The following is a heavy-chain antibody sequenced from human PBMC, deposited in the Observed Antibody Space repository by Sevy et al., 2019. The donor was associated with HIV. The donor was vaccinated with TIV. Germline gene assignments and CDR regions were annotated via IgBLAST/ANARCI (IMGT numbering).Heavy chain of an antibody. D-gene: IGHD2-2*01. CDR2: LNHSGST. V-gene: IGHV4-34*01. CDR1: GGSFSGYY. J-gene: IGHJ5*02. Sequence: SETLSLTCAVHGGSFSGYYWNWIRLPPGKGLEWIGELNHSGSTNDNPSLKSRVTISVDTSKNQFSLKLSSVTAADTAVYYCARSPHIVVVPGAPSWFDPWGQGTLVTVSS. CDR3: ARSPHIVVVPGAPSWFDP.